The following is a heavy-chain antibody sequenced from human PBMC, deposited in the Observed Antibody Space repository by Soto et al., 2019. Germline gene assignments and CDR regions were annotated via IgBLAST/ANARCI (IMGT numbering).Heavy chain of an antibody. CDR2: ISHSGTY. CDR1: GGPITSSNW. CDR3: ARDYDGLDY. J-gene: IGHJ4*02. D-gene: IGHD3-16*01. V-gene: IGHV4-4*02. Sequence: VQLHESGPELVKPWGTLSLSCAVSGGPITSSNWWSWVRQPPGKGLEWIGKISHSGTYDYNPSLKGRVTISVDRSKDQFFLNVRSVTAADTAIYYCARDYDGLDYWGQGILITVSS.